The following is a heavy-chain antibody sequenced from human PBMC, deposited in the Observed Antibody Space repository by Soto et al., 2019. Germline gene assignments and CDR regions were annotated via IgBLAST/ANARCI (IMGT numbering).Heavy chain of an antibody. D-gene: IGHD6-19*01. Sequence: QAHLVQSGAEVKKPGASVKVSCQAFGYTFTHYAIHWVRQAPGHSLEWLGWTNAVDGNKKYSESFQGRVTLTTDTSANAVYMEISSLTSEDTAMYYCASSSTCGWADHFYAMDVWGQGTTVIVSS. CDR2: TNAVDGNK. J-gene: IGHJ6*02. V-gene: IGHV1-3*01. CDR3: ASSSTCGWADHFYAMDV. CDR1: GYTFTHYA.